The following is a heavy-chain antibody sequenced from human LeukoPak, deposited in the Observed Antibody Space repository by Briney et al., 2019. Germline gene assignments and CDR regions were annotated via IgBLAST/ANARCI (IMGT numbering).Heavy chain of an antibody. J-gene: IGHJ3*02. V-gene: IGHV3-11*01. CDR1: GFTFSDHY. CDR3: ARDSPAMVSLDAFDI. D-gene: IGHD5-18*01. Sequence: PGGSLRLSCAASGFTFSDHYMSWIRQAPGKGLEWVSYISGSGSTIYYADSVKGRFTISRDNAKNSLYLQMNSLRAEDTAVYYCARDSPAMVSLDAFDIWGQGTMVTVSS. CDR2: ISGSGSTI.